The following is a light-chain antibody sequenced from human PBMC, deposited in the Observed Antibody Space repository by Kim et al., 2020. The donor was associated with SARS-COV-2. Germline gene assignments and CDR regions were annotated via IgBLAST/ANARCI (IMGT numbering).Light chain of an antibody. V-gene: IGKV1-27*01. J-gene: IGKJ1*01. CDR1: QYISEY. Sequence: SSVRDSVTFACRANQYISEYLAWYQQKPGKPPQLLIYGASILQSGLPARFRGSGSGTDFTLTINNLQPEDVATYYCQNYQSAPRTFGQGTKVDIK. CDR2: GAS. CDR3: QNYQSAPRT.